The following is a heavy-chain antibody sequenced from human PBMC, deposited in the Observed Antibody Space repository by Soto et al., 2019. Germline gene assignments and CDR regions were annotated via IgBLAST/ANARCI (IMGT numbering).Heavy chain of an antibody. V-gene: IGHV3-30*19. D-gene: IGHD6-19*01. CDR1: GFTFSDFG. Sequence: PXASLKLWCVVSGFTFSDFGMHWVRQSPGEGLAWVASISKDGLDRYYSESVKGRFTISRDDSKNTVFLQMNSLKVEDTAAYFCASPREGQWLVFDHWGQRTLVTVSS. CDR3: ASPREGQWLVFDH. J-gene: IGHJ4*02. CDR2: ISKDGLDR.